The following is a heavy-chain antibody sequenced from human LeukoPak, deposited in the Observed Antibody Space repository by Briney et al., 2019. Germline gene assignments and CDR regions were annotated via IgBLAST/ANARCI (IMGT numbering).Heavy chain of an antibody. CDR2: INSDGSTT. CDR1: GFTLSNSW. J-gene: IGHJ5*02. Sequence: GGSLRPSCAASGFTLSNSWIHWVRQAPGKGLVWVSRINSDGSTTTYGDSVKGRFTISRDNAKNTLYLQMNSLRAEDTAVYYCARAARADCTSPTCHSWLAPWGQGTQVTVSS. CDR3: ARAARADCTSPTCHSWLAP. D-gene: IGHD2/OR15-2a*01. V-gene: IGHV3-74*01.